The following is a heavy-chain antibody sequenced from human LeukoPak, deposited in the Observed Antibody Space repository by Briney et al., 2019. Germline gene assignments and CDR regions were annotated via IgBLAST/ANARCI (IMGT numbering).Heavy chain of an antibody. Sequence: ASVKVSCKASGYTFTGYYMHWARQAPGQGLEWMGWINPNSGGTNYAQKFQGRVTMTRDTSISTACMELSRLRSDDTAVYYCARERCSGGSCYYRLFDYWGQGTLVTVSS. CDR3: ARERCSGGSCYYRLFDY. V-gene: IGHV1-2*02. CDR2: INPNSGGT. J-gene: IGHJ4*02. CDR1: GYTFTGYY. D-gene: IGHD2-15*01.